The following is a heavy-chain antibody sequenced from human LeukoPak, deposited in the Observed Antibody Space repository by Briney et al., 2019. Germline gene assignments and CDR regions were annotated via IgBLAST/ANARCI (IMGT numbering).Heavy chain of an antibody. D-gene: IGHD3-3*01. CDR3: ARDATTYYDFWSGYPDY. CDR2: ISSSSSTI. V-gene: IGHV3-48*01. J-gene: IGHJ4*02. CDR1: GFTFSSYS. Sequence: GGSLRLSCAASGFTFSSYSMNWVRQAPGKGLEWVSYISSSSSTIYYADSVKGRFTISRDNSKNTLYLQMNSLRAEDTAVYYCARDATTYYDFWSGYPDYWGQGTLVTVSS.